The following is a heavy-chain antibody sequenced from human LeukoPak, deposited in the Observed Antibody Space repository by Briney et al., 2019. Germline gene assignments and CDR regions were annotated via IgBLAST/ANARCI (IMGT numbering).Heavy chain of an antibody. CDR3: ARELPFGDKKMATIKNRWFDP. Sequence: ASVKVSCKASGYTFTGYYMHWVRQAPGQGLEWMGRINPNCGGTNYAQKFQGRVTMTRDTSISTAYMELSRLRSDDTAVYYCARELPFGDKKMATIKNRWFDPWGQGTLVTVSS. D-gene: IGHD5-24*01. J-gene: IGHJ5*02. V-gene: IGHV1-2*06. CDR2: INPNCGGT. CDR1: GYTFTGYY.